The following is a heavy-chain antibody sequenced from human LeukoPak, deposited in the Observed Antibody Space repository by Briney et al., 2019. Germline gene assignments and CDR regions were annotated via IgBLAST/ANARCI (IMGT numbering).Heavy chain of an antibody. D-gene: IGHD1-1*01. CDR3: ARDLAFTGTTRGLGEAFEF. J-gene: IGHJ3*01. V-gene: IGHV1-46*01. CDR2: INPSAGST. CDR1: GYSLTSYF. Sequence: ASVKVSCKASGYSLTSYFMHWARQAPGQGLEWMAMINPSAGSTDYAQKFQGRVTVTRDTSTSTVSMELRSLRSEDTAVYYCARDLAFTGTTRGLGEAFEFWGQGTMVTVSS.